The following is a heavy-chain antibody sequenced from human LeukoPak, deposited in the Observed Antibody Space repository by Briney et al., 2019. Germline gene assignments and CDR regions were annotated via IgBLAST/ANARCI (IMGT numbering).Heavy chain of an antibody. CDR3: ARSTGWFDP. J-gene: IGHJ5*02. CDR1: GGSISSSSYY. D-gene: IGHD1-14*01. Sequence: EPSETLSLTCTVSGGSISSSSYYWGWIRQPPGKGLEWIGSIYYSGSTYYNPSLKSRVTISVDTSKNQFSLKLSSVTAADTAVYYCARSTGWFDPWGQGTLVTVSS. V-gene: IGHV4-39*01. CDR2: IYYSGST.